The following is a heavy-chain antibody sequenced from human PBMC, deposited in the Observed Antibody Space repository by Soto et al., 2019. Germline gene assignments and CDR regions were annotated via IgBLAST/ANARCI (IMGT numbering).Heavy chain of an antibody. D-gene: IGHD6-13*01. Sequence: QITLKESGPTLVKPTQTLTLTCTFSGFSLSTSGVGVGWIRQPPGKALEWLALIYWDDDKRYSPSLKSRLTITKDTSKNQVVLTMTNMDPVDTATYYCAHSFWGRYCSSWYPRGYYFDYWGQGTLVTVSS. CDR3: AHSFWGRYCSSWYPRGYYFDY. V-gene: IGHV2-5*02. J-gene: IGHJ4*02. CDR2: IYWDDDK. CDR1: GFSLSTSGVG.